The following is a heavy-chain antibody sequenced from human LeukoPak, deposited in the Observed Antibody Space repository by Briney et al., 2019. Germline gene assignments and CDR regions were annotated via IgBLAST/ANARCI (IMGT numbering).Heavy chain of an antibody. Sequence: GGSLRLSCAASGFTFSRYWMSWVRQAPGKGLEWVASINQDESAKFYVDSVKGRFTISRDNAKNTLYPQMDSLRAEDAAVYYCAKAPLGRCTGAICYSFDYWGQGTLVTVSS. CDR1: GFTFSRYW. CDR2: INQDESAK. CDR3: AKAPLGRCTGAICYSFDY. D-gene: IGHD2-15*01. J-gene: IGHJ4*02. V-gene: IGHV3-7*03.